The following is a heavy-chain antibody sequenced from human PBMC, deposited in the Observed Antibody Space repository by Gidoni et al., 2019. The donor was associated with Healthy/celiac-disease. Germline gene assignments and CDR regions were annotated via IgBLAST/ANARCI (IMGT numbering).Heavy chain of an antibody. Sequence: EVQLVESGGGLVKPGGSLRLSCAASGFTFSSYSMNWARQAPGKGLEWVSSISSSSSYIYYADSVKGRFTISRDNAKNSLYLQMNSLRAEDTAVYYCARDRSLGKDETPYYYYYYGMDVWGQGTTVTVSS. CDR2: ISSSSSYI. V-gene: IGHV3-21*01. J-gene: IGHJ6*02. CDR1: GFTFSSYS. D-gene: IGHD2-15*01. CDR3: ARDRSLGKDETPYYYYYYGMDV.